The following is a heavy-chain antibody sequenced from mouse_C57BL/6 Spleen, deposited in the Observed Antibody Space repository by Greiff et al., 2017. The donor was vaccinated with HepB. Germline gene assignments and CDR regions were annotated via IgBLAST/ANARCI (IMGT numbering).Heavy chain of an antibody. Sequence: VQLQQSGAELVRPGASVTLSCKASGYTFTDYDMHWVKQTPVHGLEWIGAIDPETGGTAYNQKFKGKAILTADKSSSKAYMELRSLTSEDSAVYYGTRYPWFAYWGQGTLVTVSA. V-gene: IGHV1-15*01. CDR1: GYTFTDYD. J-gene: IGHJ3*01. CDR2: IDPETGGT. CDR3: TRYPWFAY.